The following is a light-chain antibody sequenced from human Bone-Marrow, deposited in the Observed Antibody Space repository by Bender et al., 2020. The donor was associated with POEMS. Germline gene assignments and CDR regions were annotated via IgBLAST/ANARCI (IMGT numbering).Light chain of an antibody. Sequence: QSVLTQPPSASGTPGQRVTISCSGGSSNIGAHAVNWYQHLPETAPKLLIYSSHRRPSEVPDRFSGSRSGTSASLAISGLRSEDEAVYYCAAWDDSVRGWVFGGGTKLTVL. J-gene: IGLJ3*02. CDR3: AAWDDSVRGWV. V-gene: IGLV1-47*02. CDR2: SSH. CDR1: SSNIGAHA.